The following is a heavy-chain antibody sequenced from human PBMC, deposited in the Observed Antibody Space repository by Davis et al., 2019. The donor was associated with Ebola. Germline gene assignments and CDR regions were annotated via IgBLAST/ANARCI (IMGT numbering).Heavy chain of an antibody. J-gene: IGHJ4*02. Sequence: GGSLRLSCEASGFTSSDSTTNWFRQAPGKGLEWVSSISTTSTYIYYSDSVKGRFTISRDNAKNTLYLQMNSLRAEDTAVYYCARGSSWYTYWGQGTLVTVSS. CDR1: GFTSSDST. V-gene: IGHV3-21*01. D-gene: IGHD6-13*01. CDR2: ISTTSTYI. CDR3: ARGSSWYTY.